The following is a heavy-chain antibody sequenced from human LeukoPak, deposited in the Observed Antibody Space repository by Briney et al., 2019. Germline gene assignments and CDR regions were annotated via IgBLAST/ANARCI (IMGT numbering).Heavy chain of an antibody. CDR2: IYYSGST. D-gene: IGHD3-10*01. V-gene: IGHV4-59*01. CDR3: ARDRAMVRAVVNWFDP. Sequence: PSETLSLTCTVSGGSISSYYWSWIRQPPGKGLEWIGYIYYSGSTNYNPSLKSRVTISVDTSKNQFSLKLSSVTAADTAVYYCARDRAMVRAVVNWFDPWGQGTLVTVSS. J-gene: IGHJ5*02. CDR1: GGSISSYY.